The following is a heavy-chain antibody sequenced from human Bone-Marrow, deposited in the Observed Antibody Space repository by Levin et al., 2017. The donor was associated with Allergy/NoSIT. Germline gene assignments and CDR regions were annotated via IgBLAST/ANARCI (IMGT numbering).Heavy chain of an antibody. D-gene: IGHD2-2*01. CDR2: ITLNSGGT. V-gene: IGHV1-2*06. Sequence: FSGSYMHWVRQAPGQGLEWMGRITLNSGGTHFAQNFQGRITLTRDTSVSTTYMDLSSLRSDDTAMYYCARDRCGSTSCYRAFDIWGQGTMVTVSS. CDR1: FSGSY. J-gene: IGHJ3*02. CDR3: ARDRCGSTSCYRAFDI.